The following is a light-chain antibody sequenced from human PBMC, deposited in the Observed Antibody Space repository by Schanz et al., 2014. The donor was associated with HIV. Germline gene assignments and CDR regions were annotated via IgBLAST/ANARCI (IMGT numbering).Light chain of an antibody. CDR3: QQYNNWPSWA. J-gene: IGKJ1*01. V-gene: IGKV3-15*01. CDR1: QTVSSS. Sequence: EIVLTQSPGTLSLSLGERATLSCRASQTVSSSSLAWYQQEPGQSPRLLIYGSSTRATGIPARFSGSGSGTEFTLTISSLQSEDFALYYCQQYNNWPSWAFGQGTKVEIK. CDR2: GSS.